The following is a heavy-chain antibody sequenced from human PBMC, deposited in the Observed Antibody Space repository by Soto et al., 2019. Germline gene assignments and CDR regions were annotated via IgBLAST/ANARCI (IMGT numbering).Heavy chain of an antibody. V-gene: IGHV3-15*07. CDR1: SVSNAW. D-gene: IGHD3-10*01. CDR2: IKSKTDGGTT. Sequence: SVSNAWMNWVRQAPGKGLEWVGRIKSKTDGGTTDYAAPVKGRFTISRDDSKNTLYLQINSLKTEDTAVYYCTTERLPYYYSSGSYPHDAFDIWGQGTMVTVSS. J-gene: IGHJ3*02. CDR3: TTERLPYYYSSGSYPHDAFDI.